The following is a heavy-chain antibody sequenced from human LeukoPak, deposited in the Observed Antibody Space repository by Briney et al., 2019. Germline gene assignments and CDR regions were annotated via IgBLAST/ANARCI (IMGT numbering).Heavy chain of an antibody. CDR2: IYHSGST. CDR3: ARFVSPYYDILTGPQKNWFDP. Sequence: SETLSLTCTVSGYSISSGYYWGWIRQPPGKGLEWIGSIYHSGSTYYNPSLKSRVTISVDTSKNQFSLKLSSVTAADTAVYYCARFVSPYYDILTGPQKNWFDPWGQGTLVTVSS. J-gene: IGHJ5*02. V-gene: IGHV4-38-2*02. D-gene: IGHD3-9*01. CDR1: GYSISSGYY.